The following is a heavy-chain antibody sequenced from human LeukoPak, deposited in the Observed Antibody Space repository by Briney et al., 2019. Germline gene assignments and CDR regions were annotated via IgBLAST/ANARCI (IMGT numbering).Heavy chain of an antibody. CDR1: GGSISSSSYY. J-gene: IGHJ3*02. D-gene: IGHD3-16*01. CDR2: IYYSGST. Sequence: SETLSLTCTVSGGSISSSSYYWGWIRQPPGKGLEWIGSIYYSGSTYYNPSLKSRVTISVDTSENQFSLKLSSVTAADTAVYYCARRGGPWGAFDIWGQGTMVTVSS. V-gene: IGHV4-39*01. CDR3: ARRGGPWGAFDI.